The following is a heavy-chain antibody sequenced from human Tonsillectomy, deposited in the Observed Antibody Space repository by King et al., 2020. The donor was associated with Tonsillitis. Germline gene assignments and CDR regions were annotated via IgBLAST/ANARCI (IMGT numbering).Heavy chain of an antibody. D-gene: IGHD1-1*01. CDR1: GGSFSRYY. Sequence: VQLQQWGAGLLKPSETLSLTCAVFGGSFSRYYWSWIRQPPGKGLEWIGEINHSGNTNYNPSLKSRVTISVDTSKNQFSLKLSSVTAAATAVYYCTRVAGAVHDYWGQGTLVTVSS. V-gene: IGHV4-34*01. J-gene: IGHJ4*02. CDR3: TRVAGAVHDY. CDR2: INHSGNT.